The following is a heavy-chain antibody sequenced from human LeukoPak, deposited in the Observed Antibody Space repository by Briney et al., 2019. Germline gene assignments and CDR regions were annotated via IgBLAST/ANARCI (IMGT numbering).Heavy chain of an antibody. CDR3: AKDAGGIQLWLLVGQSGFDY. D-gene: IGHD5-18*01. V-gene: IGHV3-23*01. CDR2: ISGSGGST. J-gene: IGHJ4*02. CDR1: GFTFSSYA. Sequence: GGSLRLSCAASGFTFSSYAMSWVRQAPGKGLEWVSAISGSGGSTYYADSVKGRFTISRDNSKNTLYLQMNSLRAEDTAVYYCAKDAGGIQLWLLVGQSGFDYWGQGTLVTVSS.